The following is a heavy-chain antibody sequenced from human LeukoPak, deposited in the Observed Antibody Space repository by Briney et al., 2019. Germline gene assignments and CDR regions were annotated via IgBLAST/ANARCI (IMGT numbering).Heavy chain of an antibody. V-gene: IGHV1-69*05. CDR3: ARGVVIVATIGDNYYYYYMDV. D-gene: IGHD5-12*01. Sequence: SVKVSCKASGGTFSSYAISWVRQAPGQGLEWMGGIIPIFGTANYAQKFQGRVTITTDESTSTAYMELSSLRSEDTAVYYCARGVVIVATIGDNYYYYYMDVWGKGTTVTVSS. J-gene: IGHJ6*03. CDR1: GGTFSSYA. CDR2: IIPIFGTA.